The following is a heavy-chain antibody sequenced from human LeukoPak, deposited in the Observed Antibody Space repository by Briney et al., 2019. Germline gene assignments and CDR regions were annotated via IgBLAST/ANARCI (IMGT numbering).Heavy chain of an antibody. D-gene: IGHD6-19*01. CDR3: ARGSIAVAGTFYYYGMDV. CDR2: MSPNSGNT. J-gene: IGHJ6*02. Sequence: ASVKVSCKASGYTFTSYDINWVRQATGQGLEWMGWMSPNSGNTGYAQKFQGRVTMTRNTSISTAYMELSSLRSEDTAVYYCARGSIAVAGTFYYYGMDVWGQGTTVTVSS. CDR1: GYTFTSYD. V-gene: IGHV1-8*01.